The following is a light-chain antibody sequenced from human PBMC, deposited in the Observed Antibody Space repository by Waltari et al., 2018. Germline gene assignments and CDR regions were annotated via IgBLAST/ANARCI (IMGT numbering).Light chain of an antibody. Sequence: QSVLSQPPSVSGTTGQRVTISCSGSASSIGNNLVNWYQQFPGKAPKLPIYRGGPRPSGAPDRFSGSKSGTSASLAISGFQSEDEADYYCAAWDDSLNGRWVFGGGTKVTVL. V-gene: IGLV1-44*01. CDR2: RGG. CDR3: AAWDDSLNGRWV. CDR1: ASSIGNNL. J-gene: IGLJ3*02.